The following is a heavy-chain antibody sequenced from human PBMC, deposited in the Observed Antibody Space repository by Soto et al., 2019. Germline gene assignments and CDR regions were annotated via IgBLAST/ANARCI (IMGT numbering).Heavy chain of an antibody. CDR1: GGTFSSYG. CDR3: ARDRVANYYDNNPPGNVFDP. Sequence: GAAVKVSFKASGGTFSSYGISWVRPAPGQGLDCMGGIIPIFGTAHYAQKFQGRVTITAYKSTSSAYMWLTSLRSEDTAVYSCARDRVANYYDNNPPGNVFDPWGRGTVVNVCS. CDR2: IIPIFGTA. J-gene: IGHJ5*02. D-gene: IGHD3-22*01. V-gene: IGHV1-69*06.